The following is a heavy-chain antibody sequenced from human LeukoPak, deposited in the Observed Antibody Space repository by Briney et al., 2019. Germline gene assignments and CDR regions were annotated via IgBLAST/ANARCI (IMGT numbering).Heavy chain of an antibody. V-gene: IGHV3-11*03. Sequence: GGSLRLSCAASGFTFSDHYMSWIRQAPGKGLEWISYISGGSSHTNYADSVKGRFTISRDNAKNSLYLHMSSLRADDTAVYYCARTIAAVEYYFDYWGQGTLVTVSS. D-gene: IGHD6-13*01. CDR3: ARTIAAVEYYFDY. J-gene: IGHJ4*02. CDR2: ISGGSSHT. CDR1: GFTFSDHY.